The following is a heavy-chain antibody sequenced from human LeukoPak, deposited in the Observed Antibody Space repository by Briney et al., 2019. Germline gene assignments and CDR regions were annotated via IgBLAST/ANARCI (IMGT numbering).Heavy chain of an antibody. CDR2: ITSSSNYI. CDR3: ARDPNSAL. J-gene: IGHJ4*02. CDR1: GFTFITYS. D-gene: IGHD4-23*01. V-gene: IGHV3-21*04. Sequence: PGGSLRLSCAASGFTFITYSMTWVRQAPGKGLEWVSSITSSSNYIHYADSVRGRFTISRDNAKNSLYLQMNSLRAEDTAVYYCARDPNSALWGQGTLVTVSS.